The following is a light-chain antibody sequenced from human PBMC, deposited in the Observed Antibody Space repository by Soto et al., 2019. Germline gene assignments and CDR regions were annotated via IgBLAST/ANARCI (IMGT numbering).Light chain of an antibody. CDR1: QDIKGA. CDR2: DVS. V-gene: IGKV1-13*02. CDR3: QQFNIYPIT. J-gene: IGKJ5*01. Sequence: AIQVTQSPSSLSASVGDRVTITCRASQDIKGALTWYQQKPGKAPKLLIYDVSTVQSEVPSKFSGRGSGTEFTLTITSLQPEDFATYYCQQFNIYPITFGQGTRLE.